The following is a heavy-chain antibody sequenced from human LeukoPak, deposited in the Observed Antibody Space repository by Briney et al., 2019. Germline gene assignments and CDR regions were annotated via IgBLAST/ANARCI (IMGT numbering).Heavy chain of an antibody. J-gene: IGHJ5*02. Sequence: PSETLSLTCTVSGDSISGSYWSWIRQPPGKGLEWIGSISYRGRTNSNPSLKSRVSISVDTSKNQFSLSLTSVTAADTAVYYCARRVLESPVISENNWLDPWGQGTLVTVSS. V-gene: IGHV4-59*08. CDR3: ARRVLESPVISENNWLDP. D-gene: IGHD3-10*01. CDR2: ISYRGRT. CDR1: GDSISGSY.